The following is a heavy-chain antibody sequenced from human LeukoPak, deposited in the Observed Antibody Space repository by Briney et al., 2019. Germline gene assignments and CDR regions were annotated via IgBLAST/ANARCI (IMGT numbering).Heavy chain of an antibody. J-gene: IGHJ6*03. CDR2: IYTSGST. CDR3: ARDILYDFWSGYPYYMDV. CDR1: GDSISSYY. Sequence: SETLSLTCTVSGDSISSYYWSWIRQPAGKGLEWIGRIYTSGSTNYNPSLKSRVTISVDTSKNQFSLKLSSVTAADTAVYYCARDILYDFWSGYPYYMDVWGKGTTVTVSS. D-gene: IGHD3-3*01. V-gene: IGHV4-4*07.